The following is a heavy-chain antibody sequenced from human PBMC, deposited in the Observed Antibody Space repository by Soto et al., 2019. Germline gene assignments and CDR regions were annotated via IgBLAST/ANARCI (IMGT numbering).Heavy chain of an antibody. CDR3: AKDQLARGAYKYDSGGHPPDH. CDR2: ISYDGSNK. Sequence: GGSLRLSCAASGFTFSNYGMHWVRQAPDKGLEWVAIISYDGSNKYYADSVKGRFTISRDNSKTTLYLQMNSLRAEDTAVYYCAKDQLARGAYKYDSGGHPPDHWGQGTLVTVSS. V-gene: IGHV3-30*18. J-gene: IGHJ4*02. CDR1: GFTFSNYG. D-gene: IGHD3-22*01.